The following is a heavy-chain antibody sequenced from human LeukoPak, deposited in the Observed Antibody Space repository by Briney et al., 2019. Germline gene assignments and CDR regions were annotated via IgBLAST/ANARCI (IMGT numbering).Heavy chain of an antibody. CDR1: GGTFSSYA. Sequence: ASVTVSCTASGGTFSSYAISWVRQAPGQGLEWMGGIIPIFGTANYAQKFQGRVTITADESTSTAYMELSSLRSEDTAVYYCARDAYCSGGSCYYPFDYWGQGTLVTVSS. D-gene: IGHD2-15*01. J-gene: IGHJ4*02. CDR2: IIPIFGTA. V-gene: IGHV1-69*13. CDR3: ARDAYCSGGSCYYPFDY.